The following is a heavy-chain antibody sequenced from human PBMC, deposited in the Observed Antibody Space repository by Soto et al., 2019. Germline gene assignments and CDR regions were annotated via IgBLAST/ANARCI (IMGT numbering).Heavy chain of an antibody. Sequence: VKVSCKAAGYALTSYAMDWVLQAPGQRLEWMGWINAGNGNTKYSQKFQGRVTITRDTSASTAYMELSSLRSEDTAVYYCARDRYYDSSGYYYGPHNWFDPWGQGTLVTVSS. V-gene: IGHV1-3*01. D-gene: IGHD3-22*01. CDR3: ARDRYYDSSGYYYGPHNWFDP. J-gene: IGHJ5*02. CDR1: GYALTSYA. CDR2: INAGNGNT.